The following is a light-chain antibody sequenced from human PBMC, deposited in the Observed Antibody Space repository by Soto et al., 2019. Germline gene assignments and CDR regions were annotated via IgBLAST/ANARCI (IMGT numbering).Light chain of an antibody. V-gene: IGKV3D-15*01. J-gene: IGKJ5*01. Sequence: EIVMTQSPANLSVSPGETASLSCRASQSAGNFLAWYQQKPGQAPRXLIYYISTRATGIPARFSVSESGTELTITLNSLQSEDAAVYDGQQHNQWPITFGQGTRLEIK. CDR1: QSAGNF. CDR3: QQHNQWPIT. CDR2: YIS.